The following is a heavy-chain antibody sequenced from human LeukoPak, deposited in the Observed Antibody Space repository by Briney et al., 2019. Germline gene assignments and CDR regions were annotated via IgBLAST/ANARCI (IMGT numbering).Heavy chain of an antibody. CDR2: ISASGDNT. CDR3: AKDRNLHYYDSSGLSY. J-gene: IGHJ4*02. V-gene: IGHV3-23*01. D-gene: IGHD3-22*01. Sequence: PGGSLRLSCAASGFTFSSSGMSWVRQAPGKGLEWVSPISASGDNTYYADSVKGRFTISRDNSKKKLYLQMNSLRAEDTAVYYCAKDRNLHYYDSSGLSYWGQGTLVTVSS. CDR1: GFTFSSSG.